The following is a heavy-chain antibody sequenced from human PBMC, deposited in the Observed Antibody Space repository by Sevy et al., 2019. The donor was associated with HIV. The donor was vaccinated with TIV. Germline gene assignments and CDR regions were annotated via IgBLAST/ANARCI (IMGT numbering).Heavy chain of an antibody. CDR2: IWYDGTNK. CDR1: GFTFSSYG. CDR3: ARGGRIAVSGRVGYLDY. V-gene: IGHV3-33*01. D-gene: IGHD6-19*01. J-gene: IGHJ4*02. Sequence: GGSLRLSCAASGFTFSSYGMHWVRQAPGKGLEWVALIWYDGTNKYYADSVKGRFTISRDNSENTFYLQMNSLRAEDMAVYYCARGGRIAVSGRVGYLDYWGQGILVTVSS.